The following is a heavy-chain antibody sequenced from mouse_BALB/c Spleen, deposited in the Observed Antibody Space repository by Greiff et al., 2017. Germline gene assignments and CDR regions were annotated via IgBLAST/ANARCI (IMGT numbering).Heavy chain of an antibody. CDR2: ISNGGGST. CDR3: AREGLLYAMDY. CDR1: GFTFSSYT. Sequence: EVMLVESGGGLVQPGGSLKLSCAASGFTFSSYTMSWVRQTPEKRLEWVAYISNGGGSTYYPDSVKGRFTISRDNARNILYLQMSSLRSEDTAMYYCAREGLLYAMDYWGQGTSVTVSS. D-gene: IGHD2-13*01. V-gene: IGHV5-12-2*01. J-gene: IGHJ4*01.